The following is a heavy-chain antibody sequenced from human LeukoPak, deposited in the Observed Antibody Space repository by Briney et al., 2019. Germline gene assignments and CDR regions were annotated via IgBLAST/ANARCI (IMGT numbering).Heavy chain of an antibody. CDR2: IYPGDSDT. CDR1: GYSFTSYW. V-gene: IGHV5-51*01. D-gene: IGHD2-21*02. J-gene: IGHJ3*02. Sequence: GESLKISCKGSGYSFTSYWIGWVRQMPGKGLEWMGIIYPGDSDTRYSPSFQGQVTISADKSISTAYLQWSSLKASDTAMYYCASSAYCGGDCYSTDAFDICGQRTMVTAPS. CDR3: ASSAYCGGDCYSTDAFDI.